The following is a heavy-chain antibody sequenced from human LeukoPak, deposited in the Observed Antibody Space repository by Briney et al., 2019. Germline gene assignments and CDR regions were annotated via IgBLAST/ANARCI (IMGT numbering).Heavy chain of an antibody. CDR2: ISSSSTST. CDR3: ARAISMVRRVDY. D-gene: IGHD3-10*01. J-gene: IGHJ4*01. V-gene: IGHV3-21*01. Sequence: GGSLRLSCAASGFTFSSYNMNWVRQAPGQGLEWVSSISSSSTSTYYADSLKGRVTISRDNAKNSLYLQMNSLRSEDTAVYYCARAISMVRRVDYSGEGSLVTASS. CDR1: GFTFSSYN.